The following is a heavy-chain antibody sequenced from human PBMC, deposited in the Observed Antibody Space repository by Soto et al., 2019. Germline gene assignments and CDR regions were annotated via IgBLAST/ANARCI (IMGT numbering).Heavy chain of an antibody. J-gene: IGHJ6*02. V-gene: IGHV3-72*01. D-gene: IGHD3-3*01. CDR3: ARGHPMFYDFWSGYYSMAV. Sequence: EVQLVESGGGLVQPGGSLRLSCTVSGFTFSDYHMDWVRQAPGKGLEWVGRSRNIANRHTTEYAASVKGRFSISRDDSKNSLFLEMNSLKTVDTAVYYCARGHPMFYDFWSGYYSMAVWGRGATVTVSS. CDR2: SRNIANRHTT. CDR1: GFTFSDYH.